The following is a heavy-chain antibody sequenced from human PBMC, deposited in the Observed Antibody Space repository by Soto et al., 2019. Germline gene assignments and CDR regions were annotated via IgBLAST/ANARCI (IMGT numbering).Heavy chain of an antibody. V-gene: IGHV3-30*18. J-gene: IGHJ6*02. CDR3: VKDLSPQTDHYEMSGYKTQYYYYGMDV. Sequence: PGGSLRLSCAASGFTLSSYGMYWVRQAPGKGLDWVADISSDGSNKYYADSVKGRFTISRDNSKNTVYLQMNSLRVGDTAVYYCVKDLSPQTDHYEMSGYKTQYYYYGMDVWGQGTTVTVSS. CDR2: ISSDGSNK. CDR1: GFTLSSYG. D-gene: IGHD3-22*01.